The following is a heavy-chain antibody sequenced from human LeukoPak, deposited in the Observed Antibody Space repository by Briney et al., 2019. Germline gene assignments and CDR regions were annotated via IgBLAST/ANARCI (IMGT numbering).Heavy chain of an antibody. CDR2: IGWDDNK. CDR3: ARMNALASAYELDY. V-gene: IGHV2-70*11. CDR1: GFSLSTSGMC. D-gene: IGHD5-12*01. Sequence: SGPALVNPTQTLTLTCSFSGFSLSTSGMCVSWIRQPPGKALEWLARIGWDDNKYYSTSLKTRLTISKDTSKNQVVLTMTNMDPVDTATYYCARMNALASAYELDYWGQGTLVTVSS. J-gene: IGHJ4*02.